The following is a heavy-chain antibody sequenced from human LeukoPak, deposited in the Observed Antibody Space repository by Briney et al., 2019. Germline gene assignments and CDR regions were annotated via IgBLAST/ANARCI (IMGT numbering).Heavy chain of an antibody. CDR1: GGSFSGYY. D-gene: IGHD4-17*01. CDR3: ARGPTPTRNLYFDY. J-gene: IGHJ4*02. CDR2: IYYSGST. V-gene: IGHV4-59*01. Sequence: SETLSLTCAVYGGSFSGYYWSWIRQPPGKGLEWVGYIYYSGSTNYNPSLKSRVTISVDTSKNQFSLKLSSVTAADTAVYYCARGPTPTRNLYFDYWGQGTLVTVSS.